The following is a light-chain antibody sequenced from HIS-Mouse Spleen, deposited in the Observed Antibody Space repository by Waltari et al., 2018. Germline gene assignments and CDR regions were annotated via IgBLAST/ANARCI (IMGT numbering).Light chain of an antibody. CDR2: KVS. CDR3: MQGTHWPLT. Sequence: DVVMTQSPLSLPVTLGQPASISCRSSQSLVHSDGNTYLNWFQQRPGQSPRRLIYKVSNRDSGVPDRFSGSWSGTDFTLKISRVEAEDVGVYYCMQGTHWPLTFGPGTKVDIK. V-gene: IGKV2-30*02. J-gene: IGKJ3*01. CDR1: QSLVHSDGNTY.